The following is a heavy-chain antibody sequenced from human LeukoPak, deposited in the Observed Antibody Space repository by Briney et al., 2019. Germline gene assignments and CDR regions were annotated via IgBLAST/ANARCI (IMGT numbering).Heavy chain of an antibody. Sequence: SETLSLTCTVSGGSISSSSYYWGWIRQPPGKGLEWIGSIYYSGSTYYNPSLKSRVTISVDTSKNQFSLKLTSVTAADTAVYYCARSPTKRVPEDYWGQGTLVTVSS. J-gene: IGHJ4*02. V-gene: IGHV4-39*07. D-gene: IGHD2-2*01. CDR3: ARSPTKRVPEDY. CDR1: GGSISSSSYY. CDR2: IYYSGST.